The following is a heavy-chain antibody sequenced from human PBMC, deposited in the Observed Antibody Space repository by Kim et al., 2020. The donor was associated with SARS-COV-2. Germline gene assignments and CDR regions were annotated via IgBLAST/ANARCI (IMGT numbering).Heavy chain of an antibody. Sequence: GGSLRLSCAASGFTFRNHAMTWVRQAPGKGLEWVSAISGSGDYTYYAGSVKGRFTISRDNSKNTLYLQMNSLRAEDTAVYYFAKDDTLSYGGRPFGMDVWGLGTTVIVSS. CDR3: AKDDTLSYGGRPFGMDV. V-gene: IGHV3-23*01. D-gene: IGHD4-17*01. CDR2: ISGSGDYT. CDR1: GFTFRNHA. J-gene: IGHJ6*02.